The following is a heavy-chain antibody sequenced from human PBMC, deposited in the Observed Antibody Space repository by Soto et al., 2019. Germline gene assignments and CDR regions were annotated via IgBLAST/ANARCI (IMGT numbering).Heavy chain of an antibody. CDR1: GYSFAGYW. CDR3: VRQIYDSDTGPNFQYYFDS. J-gene: IGHJ4*02. Sequence: PGESLKISCKGSGYSFAGYWITWVRQKPGKGLEWMGRIDPSDSQTYYSPSFRGHVTISATKSITTVFLQWSSLRASDTATYYCVRQIYDSDTGPNFQYYFDSWGQGTPVTVSS. D-gene: IGHD3-22*01. CDR2: IDPSDSQT. V-gene: IGHV5-10-1*01.